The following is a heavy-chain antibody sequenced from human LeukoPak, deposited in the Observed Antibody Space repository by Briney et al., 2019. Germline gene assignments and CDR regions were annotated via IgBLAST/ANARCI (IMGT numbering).Heavy chain of an antibody. CDR1: GFTFSTYS. D-gene: IGHD3-3*01. CDR2: ISSSSSYI. J-gene: IGHJ4*02. Sequence: AGGSLRLSCAASGFTFSTYSMNWVRQAPGKGLEWVSSISSSSSYIWNADSVKGRFTISRDNAKNSLYLQMNSLRAEDTAVYYRARGAPPYSDFWSGFCSYWGQGTLVTVSS. V-gene: IGHV3-21*01. CDR3: ARGAPPYSDFWSGFCSY.